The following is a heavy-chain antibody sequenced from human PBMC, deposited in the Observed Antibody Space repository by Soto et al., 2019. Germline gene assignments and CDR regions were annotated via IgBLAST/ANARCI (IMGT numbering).Heavy chain of an antibody. CDR3: ARVKELDYDFWSGYYTGFDY. V-gene: IGHV1-18*01. CDR2: ISAYNGNT. D-gene: IGHD3-3*01. J-gene: IGHJ4*02. Sequence: ASVKVSCKASGYTFTSYGISWVRQAPGQGLEWMGWISAYNGNTNYAQKLQGRVTMTTDTSTSTAYMELRSLRSDDTAVYYCARVKELDYDFWSGYYTGFDYWGQGTLVTVS. CDR1: GYTFTSYG.